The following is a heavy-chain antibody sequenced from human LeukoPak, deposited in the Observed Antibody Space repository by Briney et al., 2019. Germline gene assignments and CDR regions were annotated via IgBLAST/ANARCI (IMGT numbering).Heavy chain of an antibody. V-gene: IGHV3-64*01. Sequence: GGSLRLSCAASGFTFSSYAMHWVRQAPGKGLEYVSAISSNGGSTYYANSVKGRFTISRDNSKNTLYLQMGSLRAEDTAVYYCAREFSMRDPLPGYWGQGTLVTVSS. CDR1: GFTFSSYA. J-gene: IGHJ4*02. CDR2: ISSNGGST. CDR3: AREFSMRDPLPGY.